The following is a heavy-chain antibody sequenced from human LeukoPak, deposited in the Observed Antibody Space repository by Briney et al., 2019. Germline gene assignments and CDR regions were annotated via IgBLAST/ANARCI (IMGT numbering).Heavy chain of an antibody. Sequence: ASVKVSCKASGYTFTGYYMHWVRQAPGQGLEWMGWINPNSGGTNYAQKFQGRITMTEDTSTETAYMELSSLGSEDTAVYYCATVFGGIGECSSASCYLDYWGQGTPVTVSS. CDR3: ATVFGGIGECSSASCYLDY. J-gene: IGHJ4*02. V-gene: IGHV1-2*02. D-gene: IGHD2-2*01. CDR2: INPNSGGT. CDR1: GYTFTGYY.